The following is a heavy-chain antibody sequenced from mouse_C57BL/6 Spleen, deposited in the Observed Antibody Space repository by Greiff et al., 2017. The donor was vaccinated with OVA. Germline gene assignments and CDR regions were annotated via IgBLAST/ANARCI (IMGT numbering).Heavy chain of an antibody. J-gene: IGHJ4*01. CDR2: ISNLAYSI. CDR3: ARHEGYAMDY. V-gene: IGHV5-15*04. Sequence: EVMLVESGGGLVQPGGSLKLSCAASGFTFSDYGMAWVRQAPRKGPEWVAFISNLAYSIYYADTVTGRFTISRANAKNTLYLEMSSLRSEDTAMYYCARHEGYAMDYWGQGTSVTVSS. CDR1: GFTFSDYG.